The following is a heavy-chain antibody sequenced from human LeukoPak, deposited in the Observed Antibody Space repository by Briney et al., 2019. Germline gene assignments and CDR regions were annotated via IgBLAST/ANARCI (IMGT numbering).Heavy chain of an antibody. V-gene: IGHV4-39*07. J-gene: IGHJ5*02. Sequence: PSETLSLTCTVSGGSISSSSYYWGWIRQPPGKGLEWIGSIYHSGSTYYNPSLKSRVTISVDTSKNQFSLKLSSVTAADTAVYYCARANNWNISGYLYWFDPWGQGTLVTVSS. CDR1: GGSISSSSYY. CDR3: ARANNWNISGYLYWFDP. CDR2: IYHSGST. D-gene: IGHD1/OR15-1a*01.